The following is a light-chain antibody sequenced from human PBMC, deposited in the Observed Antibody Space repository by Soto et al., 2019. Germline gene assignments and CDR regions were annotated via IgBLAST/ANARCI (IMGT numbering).Light chain of an antibody. J-gene: IGLJ1*01. Sequence: QSVLTQPPSASGTPGQRVTISCSGSSSNIGSNYVYWYQQLPGTAPKLLIYRNNQRPSGDPDRFSGSKSGTSASLAISALRSEDEADYYCAAWDDSLSGSYVFGTGTKLTVL. CDR1: SSNIGSNY. CDR2: RNN. V-gene: IGLV1-47*01. CDR3: AAWDDSLSGSYV.